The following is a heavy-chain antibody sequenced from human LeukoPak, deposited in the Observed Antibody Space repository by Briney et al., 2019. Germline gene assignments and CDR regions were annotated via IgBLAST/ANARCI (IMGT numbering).Heavy chain of an antibody. CDR1: GFTFSSYE. V-gene: IGHV3-48*03. D-gene: IGHD6-19*01. CDR2: ISSSGSTI. J-gene: IGHJ4*03. CDR3: AREMYSSGTGDLDY. Sequence: PGGSLRLSCAASGFTFSSYEMNWVRQAPGKGLEWVSYISSSGSTIYYADSVKGRFTISRDNAKNSLYLQMNSLRAEDTAVYYCAREMYSSGTGDLDYWGQGTTVTVTS.